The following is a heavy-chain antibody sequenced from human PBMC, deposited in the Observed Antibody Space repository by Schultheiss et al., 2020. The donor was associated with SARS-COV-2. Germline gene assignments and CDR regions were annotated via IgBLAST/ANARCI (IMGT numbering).Heavy chain of an antibody. CDR2: IVVGSGNT. CDR1: GFTFTSSA. D-gene: IGHD3-10*01. V-gene: IGHV1-58*01. J-gene: IGHJ5*02. Sequence: SVKVSCKASGFTFTSSAVQWVRQARGQRLEWIGWIVVGSGNTNYAQKFQERVTITRDMSTSTAYMELSNLRSEDTAVYFCARTYGSGSYSSFSPWGQGTLVTVSS. CDR3: ARTYGSGSYSSFSP.